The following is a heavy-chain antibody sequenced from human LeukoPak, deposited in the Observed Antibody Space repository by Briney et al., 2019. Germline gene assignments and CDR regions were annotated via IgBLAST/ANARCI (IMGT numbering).Heavy chain of an antibody. J-gene: IGHJ3*02. D-gene: IGHD4-23*01. CDR1: GSTFSSYA. CDR2: ISSSSTYI. V-gene: IGHV3-21*01. Sequence: GGSLRLSCVVSGSTFSSYAMNWVRQTPGKGLEWVSFISSSSTYIYYADSVKGRFTISRDNAKNSLYLQMNSLRAEDTALYYCARLYYGGYPGAFDIWGQGTMVTVSS. CDR3: ARLYYGGYPGAFDI.